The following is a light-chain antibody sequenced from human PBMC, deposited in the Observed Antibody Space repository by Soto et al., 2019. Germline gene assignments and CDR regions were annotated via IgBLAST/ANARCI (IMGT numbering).Light chain of an antibody. J-gene: IGKJ4*01. CDR2: VAS. V-gene: IGKV3-15*01. CDR3: QEYNVWSLT. Sequence: EIVMTQSPATLSVSPGERATLSCRASQSVSSNLAWYQQKPGQTPKLLIYVASTRATGIQARFRGSGSGTEFTLTINGLQAKDFAVDYCQEYNVWSLTLGEGDKVEFK. CDR1: QSVSSN.